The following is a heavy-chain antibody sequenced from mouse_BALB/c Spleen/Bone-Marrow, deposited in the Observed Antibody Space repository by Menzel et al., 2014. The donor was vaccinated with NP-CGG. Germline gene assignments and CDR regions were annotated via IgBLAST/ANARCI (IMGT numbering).Heavy chain of an antibody. D-gene: IGHD2-1*01. Sequence: VQLQQSGAELVKPGASVKMSCKASGYTFTSYWTHWVKQRPGQGLEWIGVIDPSDSYTSYNQKFKGKATLTVDTSSSTAYMQLSSLTSEDSAVYYCTRSRDYGNWFAYWGQGTLVTVSA. V-gene: IGHV1S127*01. CDR1: GYTFTSYW. CDR2: IDPSDSYT. J-gene: IGHJ3*01. CDR3: TRSRDYGNWFAY.